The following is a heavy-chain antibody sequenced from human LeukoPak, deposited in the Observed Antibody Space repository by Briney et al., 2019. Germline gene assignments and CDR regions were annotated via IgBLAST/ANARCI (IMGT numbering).Heavy chain of an antibody. CDR3: ARQEQQLIYNWFDP. Sequence: ASETLSLTCTVSGGSISSYYWSWIRQPPGKGLEWIGYIYYSGSTNYNPSLKSRVTISVDTTKNQFSLKLSSVTAADTAVYYCARQEQQLIYNWFDPWGQGTLVTVSS. D-gene: IGHD6-13*01. CDR1: GGSISSYY. V-gene: IGHV4-59*01. CDR2: IYYSGST. J-gene: IGHJ5*02.